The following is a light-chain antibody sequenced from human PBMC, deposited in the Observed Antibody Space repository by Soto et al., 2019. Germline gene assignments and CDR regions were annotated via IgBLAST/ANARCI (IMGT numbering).Light chain of an antibody. J-gene: IGKJ1*01. V-gene: IGKV3-11*01. CDR1: QSISEF. CDR3: QQYNSWLWT. CDR2: DAS. Sequence: VVLTQSPATLSLSPGERATLSCRASQSISEFLAWYQQKPGQAPRLLIYDASNRATGIPARFSGSGSGTDFTLTISSLEAADSPAYYCQQYNSWLWTFGQGTKVDTK.